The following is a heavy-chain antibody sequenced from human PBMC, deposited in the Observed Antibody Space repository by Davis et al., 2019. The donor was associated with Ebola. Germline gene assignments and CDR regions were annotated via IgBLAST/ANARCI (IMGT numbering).Heavy chain of an antibody. CDR2: ISGSGGST. J-gene: IGHJ4*02. V-gene: IGHV3-21*01. D-gene: IGHD6-13*01. Sequence: GESLKISCAASGFTFSSYGMHWVRQAPGKGLEWVSAISGSGGSTYYADSVKGRFTISRDNAKNSLYLQMNSLRAEDTAVYYCARDRQQLVELFDYWGQGTLVTVSS. CDR1: GFTFSSYG. CDR3: ARDRQQLVELFDY.